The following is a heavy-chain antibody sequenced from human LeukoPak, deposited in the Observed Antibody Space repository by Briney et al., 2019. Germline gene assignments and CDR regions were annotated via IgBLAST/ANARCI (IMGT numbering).Heavy chain of an antibody. D-gene: IGHD3/OR15-3a*01. Sequence: GGSLRLSCVGSGLILNDHAMHWVRQAPGKGLEWVSGISWNSGSIGYADSVKGRFTISRDNAKNSLYLQMNSLRAEDTALYYCAKATNGLDYYYYYGMDVWGQGTTVTVSS. J-gene: IGHJ6*02. V-gene: IGHV3-9*01. CDR3: AKATNGLDYYYYYGMDV. CDR1: GLILNDHA. CDR2: ISWNSGSI.